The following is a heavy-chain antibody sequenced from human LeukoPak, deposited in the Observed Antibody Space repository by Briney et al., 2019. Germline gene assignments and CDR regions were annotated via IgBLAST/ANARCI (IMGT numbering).Heavy chain of an antibody. CDR1: GGSISSYY. CDR2: IYYSGST. V-gene: IGHV4-59*01. D-gene: IGHD2-2*02. J-gene: IGHJ5*02. CDR3: AREGIVVVPAAIRGGNWFDP. Sequence: PSETLSLTCTVSGGSISSYYWSWIRQPPGKGLEWIGYIYYSGSTNYNPSLKSRVTISVDTSKNQLSLKLSSVTAADTAVYYCAREGIVVVPAAIRGGNWFDPWGQGTLVTVSS.